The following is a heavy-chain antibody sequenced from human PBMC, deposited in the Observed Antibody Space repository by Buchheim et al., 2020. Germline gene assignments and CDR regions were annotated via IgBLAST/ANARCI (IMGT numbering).Heavy chain of an antibody. CDR1: GGSISSSNW. CDR2: IYHSGST. D-gene: IGHD4-17*01. Sequence: QVQLQESGPGLVKPSGTLSLTCAVSGGSISSSNWWSWVRQPPGTGLEWIGEIYHSGSTHYNPSLKSRVTISVDKSKNQFSLKLSAGTAADTAVYYCARVWYGVAWSYYYYGMDVWGQGTT. CDR3: ARVWYGVAWSYYYYGMDV. V-gene: IGHV4-4*02. J-gene: IGHJ6*02.